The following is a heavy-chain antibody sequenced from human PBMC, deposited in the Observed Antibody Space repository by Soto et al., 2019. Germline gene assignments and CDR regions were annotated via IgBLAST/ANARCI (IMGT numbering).Heavy chain of an antibody. Sequence: GGSVRISYSASGFTVSSAFMSWVRQAPGKGLEWVGRIKSKTDGGTTDYAAPVKGRFTISRDDSKNTLYLQMNSLKTEDTAVYYCTTQSTYYDFWSGPNDYWGQGTLVNVSS. CDR1: GFTVSSAF. J-gene: IGHJ4*02. V-gene: IGHV3-15*01. CDR2: IKSKTDGGTT. CDR3: TTQSTYYDFWSGPNDY. D-gene: IGHD3-3*01.